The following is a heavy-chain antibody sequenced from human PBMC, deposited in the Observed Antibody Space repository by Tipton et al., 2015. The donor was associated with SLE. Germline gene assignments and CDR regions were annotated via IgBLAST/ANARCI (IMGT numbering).Heavy chain of an antibody. CDR1: GGSFSGYY. V-gene: IGHV4-34*01. CDR3: ARGHEALAFDI. CDR2: INHSGIT. D-gene: IGHD6-6*01. Sequence: GLVKPSETLSLTCAVYGGSFSGYYWSWIRQPPGKGLEWIGEINHSGITNYNPSLKSRVTISVDTSKNQFSLKLTSVTAADTAVYYCARGHEALAFDIWGQGTMVTVSS. J-gene: IGHJ3*02.